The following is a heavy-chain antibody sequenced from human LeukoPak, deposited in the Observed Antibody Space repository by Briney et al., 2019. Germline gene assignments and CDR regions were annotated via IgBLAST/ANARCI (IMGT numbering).Heavy chain of an antibody. Sequence: PGGSLRLSCAASGFTFSDYCMSWIRQAPGKGLEWASFISSSGSTMYYADSVKGRFTISRDNAKNSLYLQMNSLRAEDTAVYYCATRGPDSSGFYRFDYWGQGTLVTVSS. V-gene: IGHV3-11*01. J-gene: IGHJ4*02. CDR3: ATRGPDSSGFYRFDY. CDR2: ISSSGSTM. D-gene: IGHD3-22*01. CDR1: GFTFSDYC.